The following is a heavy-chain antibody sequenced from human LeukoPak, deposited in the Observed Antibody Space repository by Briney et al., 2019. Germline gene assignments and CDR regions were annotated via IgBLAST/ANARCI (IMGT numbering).Heavy chain of an antibody. CDR3: ARGDVEMATITSYFDY. CDR1: GGSFSGYY. Sequence: RASETLSLTCAVYGGSFSGYYWSWIRQPPGKGLEWIGEINHSGSTNYNPSLKSRVTISVDTSKNQFSLKLSSVTAADTAVYYCARGDVEMATITSYFDYWGQGTLVTVSS. CDR2: INHSGST. V-gene: IGHV4-34*01. D-gene: IGHD5-12*01. J-gene: IGHJ4*02.